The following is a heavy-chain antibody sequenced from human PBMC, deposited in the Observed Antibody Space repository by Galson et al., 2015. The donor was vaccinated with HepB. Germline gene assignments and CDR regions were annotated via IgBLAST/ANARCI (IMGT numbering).Heavy chain of an antibody. Sequence: SLRLSCAGSGFIFRHHAMAWIRQAPGKGLEWVSGINGRGSTRSYSDAVKGRFSISRDNSKDTVFLQMDNRRAEDTAVYYCVKEGSWFGGDWFDPWGQGALVTVS. J-gene: IGHJ5*02. CDR1: GFIFRHHA. CDR2: INGRGSTR. D-gene: IGHD3-16*01. CDR3: VKEGSWFGGDWFDP. V-gene: IGHV3-23*01.